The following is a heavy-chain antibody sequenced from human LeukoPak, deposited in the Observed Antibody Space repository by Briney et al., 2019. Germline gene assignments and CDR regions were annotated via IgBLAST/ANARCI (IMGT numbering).Heavy chain of an antibody. V-gene: IGHV5-51*01. CDR1: GYSFTSYW. J-gene: IGHJ4*02. CDR2: IYPGDSAT. D-gene: IGHD3-22*01. Sequence: GESLKISCKGSGYSFTSYWIGWVRQMPGKGLEWMGVIYPGDSATRYSPSFQGQVTISADNSISTAYLQWSSLKASDTAMYYCARSTDSSGYYDLWDYWGQGTLVTVSS. CDR3: ARSTDSSGYYDLWDY.